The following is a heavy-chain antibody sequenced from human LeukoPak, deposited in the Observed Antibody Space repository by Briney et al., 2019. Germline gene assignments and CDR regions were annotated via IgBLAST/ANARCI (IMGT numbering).Heavy chain of an antibody. Sequence: GGSLRLSYEASGFTFSSYWMSWVRQAPGKGLEWVANINQDGSEKYYVDSAKGRFTISRDNAKNSLYLQMNSLRAEDTAVYYCARWGAMGSGFIDYWGQGTLVTVSS. J-gene: IGHJ4*02. CDR3: ARWGAMGSGFIDY. D-gene: IGHD6-19*01. V-gene: IGHV3-7*01. CDR1: GFTFSSYW. CDR2: INQDGSEK.